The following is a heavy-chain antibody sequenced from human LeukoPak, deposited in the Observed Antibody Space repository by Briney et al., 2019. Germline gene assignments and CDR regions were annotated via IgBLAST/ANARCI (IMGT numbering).Heavy chain of an antibody. J-gene: IGHJ6*03. CDR3: AGLVVPAAIYYYYYYVDV. V-gene: IGHV4-59*01. CDR1: GGSISSYY. D-gene: IGHD2-2*02. Sequence: PSETLSLTCTVSGGSISSYYWSWIRQPPGKGLEWIGYIYYSGSTNYNPSLKSRVTISVDTSKNQFSLKLSSVTAADTAVYYCAGLVVPAAIYYYYYYVDVWGKGTTVTVSS. CDR2: IYYSGST.